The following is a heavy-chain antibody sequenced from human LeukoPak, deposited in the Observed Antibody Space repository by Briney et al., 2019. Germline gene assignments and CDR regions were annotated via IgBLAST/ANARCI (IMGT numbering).Heavy chain of an antibody. V-gene: IGHV4-39*01. CDR2: IYNSGST. CDR1: GGSISSSTYY. D-gene: IGHD6-13*01. J-gene: IGHJ5*02. CDR3: ARQAYSSNLGWFDP. Sequence: SETLSLTCSVSGGSISSSTYYWGWIRQPPGKGLEWIGNIYNSGSTYYNPSLKSRVTISVDTSKKQFSLKLSSVTAADTAVYYCARQAYSSNLGWFDPWGQGTLVTVSS.